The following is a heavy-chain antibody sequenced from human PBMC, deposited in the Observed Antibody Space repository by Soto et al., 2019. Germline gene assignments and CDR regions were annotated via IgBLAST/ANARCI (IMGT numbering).Heavy chain of an antibody. CDR3: ARGFDILTFGFCLDY. V-gene: IGHV4-39*01. J-gene: IGHJ4*02. D-gene: IGHD3-9*01. CDR1: GGSMSSSSYY. Sequence: SETLSLTCTVSGGSMSSSSYYWGWIRQPPGKGLEWIANMYFSGFYSGSTSYNPSLKSRVTISVDTSKNQFSLQVSSVTAADTAVYYCARGFDILTFGFCLDYWGQGTLVTSPQ. CDR2: MYFSGFYSGST.